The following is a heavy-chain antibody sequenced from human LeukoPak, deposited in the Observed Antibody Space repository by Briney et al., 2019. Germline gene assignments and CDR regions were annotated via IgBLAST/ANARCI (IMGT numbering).Heavy chain of an antibody. D-gene: IGHD3-22*01. Sequence: GGSLRLSCAASGFTFSSYWMSWGRQAPGKGLEWVANIKQDGSEKYYVDSVKGRFTISRDNAKNSLYLQMNRLRAEDTAVYYCARDRSAYDSSGHPVAYWDQGTLVTVSS. CDR1: GFTFSSYW. CDR2: IKQDGSEK. V-gene: IGHV3-7*01. CDR3: ARDRSAYDSSGHPVAY. J-gene: IGHJ4*02.